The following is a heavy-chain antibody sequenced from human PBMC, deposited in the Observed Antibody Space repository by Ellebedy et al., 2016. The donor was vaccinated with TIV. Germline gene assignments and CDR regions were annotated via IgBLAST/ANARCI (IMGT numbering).Heavy chain of an antibody. CDR3: AGESDLAPVGRGAFDA. CDR2: ISYDGSNK. Sequence: GESLKISXAASGFTFSSYAMHWVRQAPGKGLEWVAVISYDGSNKYYADSVKGRFTISRDNAKDTLYLQMNSLGVEDTAVYYCAGESDLAPVGRGAFDAWGQGSMVTVSS. D-gene: IGHD3-3*01. CDR1: GFTFSSYA. V-gene: IGHV3-30-3*01. J-gene: IGHJ3*01.